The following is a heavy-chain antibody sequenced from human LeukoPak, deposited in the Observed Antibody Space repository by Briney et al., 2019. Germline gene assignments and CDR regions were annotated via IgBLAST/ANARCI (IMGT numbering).Heavy chain of an antibody. J-gene: IGHJ6*02. CDR1: GYTFTSYA. Sequence: ASVKVSCKASGYTFTSYAMHWVRQAPGQRLEWMGWINAGNGNTKYSQKFQGRVTTTRDTSATTAYMELSSLRSEDTAVYYCARGTGCTGGSCSYYGMDVWGQGTTVTVSS. CDR2: INAGNGNT. V-gene: IGHV1-3*01. D-gene: IGHD2-15*01. CDR3: ARGTGCTGGSCSYYGMDV.